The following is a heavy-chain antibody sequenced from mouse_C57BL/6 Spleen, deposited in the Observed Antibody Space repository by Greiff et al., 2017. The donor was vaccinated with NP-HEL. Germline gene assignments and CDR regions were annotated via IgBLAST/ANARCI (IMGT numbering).Heavy chain of an antibody. V-gene: IGHV1-22*01. J-gene: IGHJ4*01. CDR1: GYTFTDYN. D-gene: IGHD2-4*01. CDR3: ARQRLHHYYAMDY. CDR2: INPNNGGT. Sequence: EVKLQESGPELVKPGASVKMSCKASGYTFTDYNMHWVKQSHGKSLEWIGYINPNNGGTSYNQKFKGKATLTVNKSSSTAYMELRSLTSEDSAVYNCARQRLHHYYAMDYWGQGTSVTVSS.